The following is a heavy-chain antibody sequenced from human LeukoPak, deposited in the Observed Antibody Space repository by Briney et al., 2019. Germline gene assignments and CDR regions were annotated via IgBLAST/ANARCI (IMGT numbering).Heavy chain of an antibody. CDR3: ARANSGSYLYNWFDP. D-gene: IGHD3-10*01. Sequence: NSLKGRFTISRDNSKNTLYLQMGSLRAEDMAVYYCARANSGSYLYNWFDPWGQGTLVTVSS. J-gene: IGHJ5*02. V-gene: IGHV3-64*01.